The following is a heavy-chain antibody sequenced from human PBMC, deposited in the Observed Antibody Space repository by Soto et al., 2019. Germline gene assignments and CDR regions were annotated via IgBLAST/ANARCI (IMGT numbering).Heavy chain of an antibody. V-gene: IGHV5-51*01. J-gene: IGHJ6*02. CDR3: ARHSLYNWNYRGMDV. Sequence: GASLKISCKGPGYSFTSYWIGWVRQMPGKGLEWMGIIYPGDSDTRYSPSFQGQVTISADKSISTAYLQWSSLKASDTAMYYCARHSLYNWNYRGMDVWGQGTTVTVSS. CDR2: IYPGDSDT. CDR1: GYSFTSYW. D-gene: IGHD1-7*01.